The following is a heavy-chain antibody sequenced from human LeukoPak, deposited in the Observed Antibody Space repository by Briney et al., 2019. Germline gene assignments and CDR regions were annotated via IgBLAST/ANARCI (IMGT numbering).Heavy chain of an antibody. D-gene: IGHD4-17*01. CDR3: ASSPVTTVQGDDAFDI. CDR2: INPSGGST. J-gene: IGHJ3*02. V-gene: IGHV1-46*01. Sequence: ASVKVSCKASGYTFTSYYMHWVRQAPGQGLEWMGIINPSGGSTSYAQKFQGRVTMTRNTSISTAYMELSSLRSEDTAVYYCASSPVTTVQGDDAFDIWGQGTMVTVSS. CDR1: GYTFTSYY.